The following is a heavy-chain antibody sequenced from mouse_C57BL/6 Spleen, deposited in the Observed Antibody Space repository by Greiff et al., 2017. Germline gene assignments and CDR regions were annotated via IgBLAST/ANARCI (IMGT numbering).Heavy chain of an antibody. CDR2: IYPGDGDT. Sequence: VKLQESGAELVKPGASVKISCKASGYAFSSYWMNWVKQRPGKGLEWIGQIYPGDGDTNYNGKFKGKATLTADKSSSTADMQLSSLTSEDSAVYFGARAYYGNYDYAMDYWGQGTSVTVSS. V-gene: IGHV1-80*01. D-gene: IGHD2-10*01. CDR1: GYAFSSYW. CDR3: ARAYYGNYDYAMDY. J-gene: IGHJ4*01.